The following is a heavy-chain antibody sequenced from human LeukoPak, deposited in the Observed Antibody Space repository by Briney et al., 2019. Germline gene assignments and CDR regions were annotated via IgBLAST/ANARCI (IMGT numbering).Heavy chain of an antibody. J-gene: IGHJ4*02. CDR1: GGSISSYY. Sequence: SETLSLTCTVSGGSISSYYWSWIRQPPGKGLEWIGYIYYSGSTNYNPSLKGRVTISVDTSKNQFSLKLSSVTAADTAVYYCARGSLTMVRGVITLDYWGQGTLVTVSS. CDR2: IYYSGST. D-gene: IGHD3-10*01. CDR3: ARGSLTMVRGVITLDY. V-gene: IGHV4-59*08.